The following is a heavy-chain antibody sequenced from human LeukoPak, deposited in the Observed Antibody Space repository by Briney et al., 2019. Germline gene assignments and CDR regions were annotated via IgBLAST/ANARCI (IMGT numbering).Heavy chain of an antibody. D-gene: IGHD2-2*01. J-gene: IGHJ4*02. CDR3: VKFRGQLLSSYYFDY. CDR2: IGASGGST. V-gene: IGHV3-23*01. CDR1: GFTFSSCA. Sequence: GGSLRLSCAASGFTFSSCAMTWVRQAPGKGLEWVSIIGASGGSTYYADSVKGRFTISRDNSKNTLHLHMNSLRAEDTAVYYCVKFRGQLLSSYYFDYWGQGTLVTVSS.